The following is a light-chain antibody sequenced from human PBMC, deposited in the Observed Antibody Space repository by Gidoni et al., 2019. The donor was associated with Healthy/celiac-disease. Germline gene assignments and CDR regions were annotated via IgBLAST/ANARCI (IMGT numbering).Light chain of an antibody. Sequence: EIVLTQSPATLSLSPGERATLSCRASQSVSSYLAWYQQKPGQAPRLLIYDASNRATGIPARFSGSGPGTDFTLTISSLEPEDFAVYYCQQRSNCIRGFTFGPGTKVDIK. J-gene: IGKJ3*01. CDR1: QSVSSY. CDR3: QQRSNCIRGFT. CDR2: DAS. V-gene: IGKV3D-11*02.